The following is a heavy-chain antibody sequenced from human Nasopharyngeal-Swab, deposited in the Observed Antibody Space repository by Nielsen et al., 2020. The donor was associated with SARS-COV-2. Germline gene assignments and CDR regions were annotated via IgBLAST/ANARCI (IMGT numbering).Heavy chain of an antibody. Sequence: VRQMPGKGLEWIGYIYYSGSTYYNPSLKSRVTISVDTSKNQFSLKLSSVTAADTAVYYCARGPSAVVTPMGAGGFDYWGQGTLVTVSS. CDR3: ARGPSAVVTPMGAGGFDY. J-gene: IGHJ4*02. V-gene: IGHV4-30-4*01. CDR2: IYYSGST. D-gene: IGHD4-23*01.